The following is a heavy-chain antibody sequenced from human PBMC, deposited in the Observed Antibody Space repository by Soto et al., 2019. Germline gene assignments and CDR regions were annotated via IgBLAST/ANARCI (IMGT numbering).Heavy chain of an antibody. CDR3: ATLTSQIAALPWGVGAASDVDL. CDR1: GGTFSSYA. V-gene: IGHV1-69*13. CDR2: IIPIFGTA. J-gene: IGHJ3*01. Sequence: SVKVSCKASGGTFSSYAISWVRQAPGQGLEWMGGIIPIFGTANYAQKFQGRVTITADEYTSKAYMELSSLRSEDTAVYYCATLTSQIAALPWGVGAASDVDLWG. D-gene: IGHD6-6*01.